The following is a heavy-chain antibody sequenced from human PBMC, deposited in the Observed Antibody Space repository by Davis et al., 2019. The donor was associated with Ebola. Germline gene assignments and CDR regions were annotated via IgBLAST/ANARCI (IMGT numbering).Heavy chain of an antibody. Sequence: GESLKISCKGSGYNFANFWIGWVRQMPGKGLEWMGIIYPGDSDTRYSPSFQGQVTISADKSISTAYLQWSSLKASDTAIYYCARSLAAAGSLDGMDVWGQGTTVTVSS. J-gene: IGHJ6*02. CDR1: GYNFANFW. V-gene: IGHV5-51*01. D-gene: IGHD6-13*01. CDR3: ARSLAAAGSLDGMDV. CDR2: IYPGDSDT.